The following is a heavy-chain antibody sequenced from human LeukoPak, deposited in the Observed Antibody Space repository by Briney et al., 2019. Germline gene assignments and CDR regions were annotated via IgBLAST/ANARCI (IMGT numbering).Heavy chain of an antibody. V-gene: IGHV4-59*01. CDR2: IYNSGST. D-gene: IGHD3-22*01. CDR3: ARQSISGSSLSYFDY. Sequence: SETLSLTCTVSGGSISSYYWSWIRQPPGKGLEWIGNIYNSGSTNYNPSLKSRVTISVDTSKNQCSLKLSSVTAADTAVYYCARQSISGSSLSYFDYWGQGTLVNVSS. J-gene: IGHJ4*02. CDR1: GGSISSYY.